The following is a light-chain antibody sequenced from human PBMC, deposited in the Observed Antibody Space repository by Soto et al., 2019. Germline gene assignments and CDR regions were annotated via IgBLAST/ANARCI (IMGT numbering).Light chain of an antibody. CDR3: QQYNSYSLT. Sequence: DIRMSLSPSTLSATEGDRVTITCRASQSISSWLAWYQQKPGKAPKLLIYKASSLESGVPSRFSGSGSGTEFTLTISSLQPDDFATYYCQQYNSYSLTFCGGTKV. CDR2: KAS. V-gene: IGKV1-5*03. CDR1: QSISSW. J-gene: IGKJ4*01.